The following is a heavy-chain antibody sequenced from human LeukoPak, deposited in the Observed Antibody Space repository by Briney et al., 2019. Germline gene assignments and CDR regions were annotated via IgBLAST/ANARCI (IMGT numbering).Heavy chain of an antibody. Sequence: GGSLRLSCAASGFTFSTPRMRWVRQAPGKGVVGVARFKSKAGARTTDYAALVKGRFTVSRDDSINMIWLQRSRLKTDDTAIYYCVRGGSAFDFSSRGTLVSVSS. CDR1: GFTFSTPR. CDR3: VRGGSAFDF. D-gene: IGHD2-15*01. CDR2: FKSKAGARTT. V-gene: IGHV3-15*01. J-gene: IGHJ4*02.